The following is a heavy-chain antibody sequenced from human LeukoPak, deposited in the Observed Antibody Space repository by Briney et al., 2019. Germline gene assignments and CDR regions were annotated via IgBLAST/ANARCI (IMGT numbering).Heavy chain of an antibody. J-gene: IGHJ4*02. CDR1: GFTFSSYA. CDR2: MSGSGGST. Sequence: PGGSLRLSCAASGFTFSSYAMSWVRQAPGKGLEWVSGMSGSGGSTNYADSVKGRFTISRDNSKNTLYLQMNSLRAEDTAVYYCAKGWASGWYSSDYWGQGTLVTVSS. V-gene: IGHV3-23*01. CDR3: AKGWASGWYSSDY. D-gene: IGHD6-19*01.